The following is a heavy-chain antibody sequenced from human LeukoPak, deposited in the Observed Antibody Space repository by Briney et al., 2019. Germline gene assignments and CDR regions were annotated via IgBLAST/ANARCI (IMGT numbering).Heavy chain of an antibody. D-gene: IGHD2-2*01. CDR2: TYYRSTWYN. J-gene: IGHJ5*02. Sequence: SQTLSLTCAISGDSFSSNGVTWNWIRQSTSRGLEWLGRTYYRSTWYNDYAVSVRGRITVNPDTSKNQFSLHLNSVTPEDTAVYYCARRLTQYDCFDPWGQGILVTVSS. V-gene: IGHV6-1*01. CDR1: GDSFSSNGVT. CDR3: ARRLTQYDCFDP.